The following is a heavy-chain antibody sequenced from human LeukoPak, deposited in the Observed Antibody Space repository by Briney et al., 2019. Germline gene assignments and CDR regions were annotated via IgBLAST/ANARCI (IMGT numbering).Heavy chain of an antibody. CDR2: ISGSGGST. CDR1: GFIFSTYA. CDR3: ARVIRAAPGKGYFDY. Sequence: GGSLRLSCATSGFIFSTYALSWVRQAPGKGLEWASSISGSGGSTYHADPVKGRFTISRDSSKNTLYLQMNSLRAEDTAIYYCARVIRAAPGKGYFDYWGQGTLVTVSS. J-gene: IGHJ4*02. V-gene: IGHV3-23*01. D-gene: IGHD6-13*01.